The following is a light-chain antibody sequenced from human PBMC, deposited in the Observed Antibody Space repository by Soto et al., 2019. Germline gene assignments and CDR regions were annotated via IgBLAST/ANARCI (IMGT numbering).Light chain of an antibody. CDR2: VNR. Sequence: QSVLTQPPSVSGAPGQRVTISCTGSSPNIGAGYDVHWYQQLPGPAPKLLIYVNRNRPSGVPDRFSGSKSGTSASLAITGLQAEDEADYYCQSYDSSLSGYVFGTGTKLTVL. CDR3: QSYDSSLSGYV. CDR1: SPNIGAGYD. J-gene: IGLJ1*01. V-gene: IGLV1-40*01.